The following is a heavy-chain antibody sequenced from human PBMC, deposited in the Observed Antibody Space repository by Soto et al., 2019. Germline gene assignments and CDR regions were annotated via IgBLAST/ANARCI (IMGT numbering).Heavy chain of an antibody. CDR1: GFTFSDYG. CDR2: IWHDGSNS. J-gene: IGHJ4*02. D-gene: IGHD3-22*01. CDR3: AKDLGVVYYYDSSGYYLLHGTIGAFDY. Sequence: PGGSLRLSCAASGFTFSDYGMHWVRQAPGKGLEWVAVIWHDGSNSYYVDSVQGRFIISRDNSKNTLYLQMNSLRAEDTAVYYCAKDLGVVYYYDSSGYYLLHGTIGAFDYWGQGTLVTVS. V-gene: IGHV3-33*06.